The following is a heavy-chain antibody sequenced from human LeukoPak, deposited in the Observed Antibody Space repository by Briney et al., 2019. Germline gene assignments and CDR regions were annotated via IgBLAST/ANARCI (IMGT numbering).Heavy chain of an antibody. Sequence: SETLSLTCTVSGGSIRSYYWSWIRQPPGKGLEWIGYIYYSGSTNYNPSLKSRVTISVDTSKNQFSLKLSSVTTADTAVYYCARVDRISYGMDVWGQGTTVTVSS. CDR2: IYYSGST. CDR1: GGSIRSYY. J-gene: IGHJ6*02. D-gene: IGHD1-14*01. V-gene: IGHV4-59*01. CDR3: ARVDRISYGMDV.